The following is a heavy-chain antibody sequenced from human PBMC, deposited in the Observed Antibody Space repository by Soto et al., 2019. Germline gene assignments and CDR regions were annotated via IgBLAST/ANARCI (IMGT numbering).Heavy chain of an antibody. CDR3: AKDLGGGYYYYGMDV. J-gene: IGHJ6*02. D-gene: IGHD2-15*01. V-gene: IGHV3-30*18. CDR2: ISYDGSNK. CDR1: GFTFSSYG. Sequence: GGSLGLSCAASGFTFSSYGMHWVRQAPGKGLEWVAVISYDGSNKYYADSVKGRFTISRDNSKNTLYLQMNSLRAEDTAVYYCAKDLGGGYYYYGMDVWGQGTTVTVSS.